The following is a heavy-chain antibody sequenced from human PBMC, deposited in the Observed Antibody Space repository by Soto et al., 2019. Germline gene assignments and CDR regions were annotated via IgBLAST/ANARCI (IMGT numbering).Heavy chain of an antibody. Sequence: GESLKISCKGSGYSFTSYWIGWVRQMPGKGLEWMGIIYPGDSDTRYSPSFQGQVTISADKSISTAYLQWSSLKASDTAMYYCARVKYCSGGSCYSDYYYGMDVWGQGTTVTVSS. V-gene: IGHV5-51*01. CDR3: ARVKYCSGGSCYSDYYYGMDV. J-gene: IGHJ6*02. CDR2: IYPGDSDT. CDR1: GYSFTSYW. D-gene: IGHD2-15*01.